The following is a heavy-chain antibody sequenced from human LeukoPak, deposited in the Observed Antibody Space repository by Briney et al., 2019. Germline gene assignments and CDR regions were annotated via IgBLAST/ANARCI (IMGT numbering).Heavy chain of an antibody. V-gene: IGHV4-34*01. J-gene: IGHJ4*02. Sequence: SETLSLTCAVYGGSFSGYYWSWIRQPPGKGLEWIGEINHGGSTNYNPSLKSRVTISVDTSKNQFSLKLSSVTAADTAVYYCASRGTSSWPRFDYWGQGTLVTVSS. CDR3: ASRGTSSWPRFDY. CDR1: GGSFSGYY. CDR2: INHGGST. D-gene: IGHD6-13*01.